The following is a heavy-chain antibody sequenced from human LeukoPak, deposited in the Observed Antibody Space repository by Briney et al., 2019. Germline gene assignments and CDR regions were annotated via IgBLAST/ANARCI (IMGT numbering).Heavy chain of an antibody. CDR1: GYTFTNFG. Sequence: GASVKVSCKASGYTFTNFGISWVRQAPGQRLEWMGWISAYNGNTNYAQRLQGRVTMTTDTSTSTAYMELRSLRSDDTAVYYCARDRDYGDYNTQDLFVYWGQGTLVTVSS. CDR2: ISAYNGNT. D-gene: IGHD4-17*01. CDR3: ARDRDYGDYNTQDLFVY. J-gene: IGHJ4*02. V-gene: IGHV1-18*01.